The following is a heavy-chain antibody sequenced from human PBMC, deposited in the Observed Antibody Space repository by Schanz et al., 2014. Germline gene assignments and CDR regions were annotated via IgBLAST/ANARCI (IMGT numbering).Heavy chain of an antibody. Sequence: VQLVESGGGLVKPGGSLRLSCEASEFTFSSYAMHWIRQAPGKGLEWVSDISSGSSYANYADSVKGRFTISRDNAKNSLYLQMNSLRAEDTAVYYCAREQIMAAAGLVDYWGHGTLVTVSS. V-gene: IGHV3-21*05. D-gene: IGHD6-13*01. CDR2: ISSGSSYA. CDR3: AREQIMAAAGLVDY. J-gene: IGHJ4*01. CDR1: EFTFSSYA.